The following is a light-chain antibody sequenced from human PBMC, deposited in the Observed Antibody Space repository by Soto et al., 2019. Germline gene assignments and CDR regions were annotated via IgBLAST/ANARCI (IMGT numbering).Light chain of an antibody. CDR2: DAS. Sequence: EIVLTQSPATLSLSPGERATLSCRASQSVSSYLAWYQQKPGQAPRLLIYDASNRATGIPARFSGSGSGTDFTLTISCLEPEDFAVYYCQQRSNCLITFGQGTRLEIK. V-gene: IGKV3-11*01. J-gene: IGKJ5*01. CDR1: QSVSSY. CDR3: QQRSNCLIT.